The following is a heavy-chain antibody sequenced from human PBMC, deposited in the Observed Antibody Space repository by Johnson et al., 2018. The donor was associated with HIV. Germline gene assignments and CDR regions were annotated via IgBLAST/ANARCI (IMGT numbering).Heavy chain of an antibody. Sequence: QVQLVESGGGVVQPGRSLRLSCAASGFTFSSYGMHWVRQAPGKGLEWVAVIWYDGSNKYYADSVKGRFTISRDNSKNTLYLQMNSLRAEDTALYYCAKALGGSYSGSDAFDIWGQGTMVTVSS. CDR2: IWYDGSNK. CDR3: AKALGGSYSGSDAFDI. J-gene: IGHJ3*02. CDR1: GFTFSSYG. V-gene: IGHV3-33*06. D-gene: IGHD1-26*01.